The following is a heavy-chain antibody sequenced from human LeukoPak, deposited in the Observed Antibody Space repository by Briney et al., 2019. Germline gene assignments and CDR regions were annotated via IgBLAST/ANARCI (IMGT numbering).Heavy chain of an antibody. CDR2: TRKKVNSYTT. V-gene: IGHV3-72*01. CDR1: GFTFNDHY. D-gene: IGHD3-10*01. Sequence: GGSLRLSCAASGFTFNDHYMDWVRQAPGKGLEWVGRTRKKVNSYTTEYAASVKGRFTISRDDSKNSLYLQMNSLKTEDTAVYYCARSYGSGTYPFDYWGQGTLVTVSS. J-gene: IGHJ4*02. CDR3: ARSYGSGTYPFDY.